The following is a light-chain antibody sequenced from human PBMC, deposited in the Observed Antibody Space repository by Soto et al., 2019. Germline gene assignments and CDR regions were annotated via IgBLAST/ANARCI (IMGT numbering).Light chain of an antibody. Sequence: DIQMTQSPSSVSASVGDSVTITCRASQDISYWLAWYQQKPGIAPKLLIYAASTLQSGVTSRFSGSGSCTDFTLTISSLQPEDFATYYGQQDNSFPFTFGPGTKVDSK. J-gene: IGKJ3*01. V-gene: IGKV1-12*01. CDR3: QQDNSFPFT. CDR2: AAS. CDR1: QDISYW.